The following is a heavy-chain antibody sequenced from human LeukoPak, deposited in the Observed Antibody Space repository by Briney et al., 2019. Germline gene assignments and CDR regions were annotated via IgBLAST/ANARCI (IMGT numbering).Heavy chain of an antibody. V-gene: IGHV1-18*01. Sequence: ASVKVSCKASAYTFANYGIAWVRQAPGQGLEWMGWISAHNGNTNYAQKLQGRVSMTTDTATSTAYMELRSLASGDTAVYYCARDGYFDHWGQGTLVTVPS. CDR1: AYTFANYG. J-gene: IGHJ4*02. CDR3: ARDGYFDH. CDR2: ISAHNGNT.